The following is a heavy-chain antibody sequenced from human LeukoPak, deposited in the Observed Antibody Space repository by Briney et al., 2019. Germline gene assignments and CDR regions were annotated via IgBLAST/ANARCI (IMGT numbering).Heavy chain of an antibody. V-gene: IGHV3-30*02. D-gene: IGHD3-22*01. CDR1: GFTFSSYA. CDR2: TRFDGSNK. J-gene: IGHJ4*02. CDR3: AKDFYYDSSGPRYFDY. Sequence: GGSLRLSCAASGFTFSSYAMHWVRQAPGKGLECVAFTRFDGSNKYYADSVKGRFTVSRDNSQNTLYLQMSSLRAEDTALYYCAKDFYYDSSGPRYFDYWGQGTLVTVSS.